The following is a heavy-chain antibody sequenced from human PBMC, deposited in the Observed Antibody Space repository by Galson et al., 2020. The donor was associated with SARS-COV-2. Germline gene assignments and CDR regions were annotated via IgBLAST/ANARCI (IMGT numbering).Heavy chain of an antibody. CDR1: GFTFSYYS. J-gene: IGHJ6*02. CDR2: ISSLSSTI. V-gene: IGHV3-48*01. D-gene: IGHD2-15*01. CDR3: AGDGCSGGDCYSYGMDV. Sequence: TGGSLRLSCAAPGFTFSYYSMNWVPQAPGKGLEWVSYISSLSSTIYYADSVKGRFPISRDNAKNSLYLQMNSLRGGDTAVYYCAGDGCSGGDCYSYGMDVWGQGTTVAVSS.